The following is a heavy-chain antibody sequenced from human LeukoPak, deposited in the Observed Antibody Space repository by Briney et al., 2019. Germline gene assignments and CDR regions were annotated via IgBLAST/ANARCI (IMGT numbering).Heavy chain of an antibody. CDR1: GFSISSGYY. D-gene: IGHD5-12*01. J-gene: IGHJ1*01. Sequence: PSETLSLTCTVSGFSISSGYYWGWIRQPPGKGPEWIGSISHTGSTFYNPSLKSRVTISVDTSKIQFSLKLRSVTAAHTAMYYCARGAEKIVAAMSRWGQGTLATVSS. CDR2: ISHTGST. V-gene: IGHV4-38-2*02. CDR3: ARGAEKIVAAMSR.